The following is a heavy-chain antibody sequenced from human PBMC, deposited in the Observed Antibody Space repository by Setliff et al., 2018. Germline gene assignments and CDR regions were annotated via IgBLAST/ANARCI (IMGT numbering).Heavy chain of an antibody. CDR1: GGSISSGSDY. Sequence: SETLSLTCRVSGGSISSGSDYWTWIRQPAGKGLEWIGHIYTSGSTNYNPSLKSRVTISVDASKNQLSLNLRSVTAADTAVYYCARAISGWYSAHYYYMDVWGKGTTVTVSS. CDR3: ARAISGWYSAHYYYMDV. V-gene: IGHV4-61*09. J-gene: IGHJ6*03. CDR2: IYTSGST. D-gene: IGHD6-19*01.